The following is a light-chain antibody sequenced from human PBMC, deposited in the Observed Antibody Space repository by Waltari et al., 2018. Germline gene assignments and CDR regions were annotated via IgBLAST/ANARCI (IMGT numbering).Light chain of an antibody. J-gene: IGKJ5*01. Sequence: DIQMTQSPSSVSASVGDRVTISCRASQSISDFLNWYQQKPGKAPKLLIYAASSLQSGVPSRFSGSGSGTDFTLSISSLQPEDFATYYCQQSYSTPITFGQGTRLDVK. V-gene: IGKV1-39*01. CDR2: AAS. CDR3: QQSYSTPIT. CDR1: QSISDF.